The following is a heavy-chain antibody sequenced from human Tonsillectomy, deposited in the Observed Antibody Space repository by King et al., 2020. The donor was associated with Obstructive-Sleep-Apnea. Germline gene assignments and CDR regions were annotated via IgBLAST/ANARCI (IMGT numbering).Heavy chain of an antibody. CDR3: AKDRGSVVVTAILDY. V-gene: IGHV3-30*18. J-gene: IGHJ4*02. CDR1: GFTFSSYG. CDR2: ISYDGSNK. D-gene: IGHD2-21*02. Sequence: VQLMESGGGVVQPGRSLRLSCAASGFTFSSYGMHWVRQAPGKGLEVVAVISYDGSNKYYADSVKGRFTISRDNSKNTLYLQMNSLRAEDTAVYYCAKDRGSVVVTAILDYWGQGTLVTVSS.